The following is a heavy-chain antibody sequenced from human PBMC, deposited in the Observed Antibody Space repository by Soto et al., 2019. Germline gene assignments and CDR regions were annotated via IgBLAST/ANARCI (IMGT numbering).Heavy chain of an antibody. CDR1: GGSISSGDYY. V-gene: IGHV4-30-4*02. CDR3: ARGHYDFWSGYYGWFDP. CDR2: IYYSGST. J-gene: IGHJ5*02. Sequence: SETLSLTCTVSGGSISSGDYYWSWIRQPPGKGLEWIGYIYYSGSTYYNPSLKSRVTISVDTSKNQFSLKLSSVTAADTAVYYCARGHYDFWSGYYGWFDPWGQGTLVTVSS. D-gene: IGHD3-3*01.